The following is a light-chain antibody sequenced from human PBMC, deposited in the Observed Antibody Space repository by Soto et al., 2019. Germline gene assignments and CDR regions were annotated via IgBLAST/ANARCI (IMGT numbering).Light chain of an antibody. Sequence: QSVLTQPRSVSGSPGQSVTISCTGTNSDVGTYNYVSWYQQHPGKAPKLIIYEVTNRPSGVSNRFSGSKSGNTASLTISGLQAEDEADYYCSSYTSRVVFGGGTKLTVL. J-gene: IGLJ2*01. CDR3: SSYTSRVV. V-gene: IGLV2-14*01. CDR2: EVT. CDR1: NSDVGTYNY.